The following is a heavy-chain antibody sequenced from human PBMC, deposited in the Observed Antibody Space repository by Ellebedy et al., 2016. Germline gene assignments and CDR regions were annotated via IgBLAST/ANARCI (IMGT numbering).Heavy chain of an antibody. Sequence: GESLKISCAASGFTFSDYYMNWIRQAPGKGLEWVSYISSSSSTIYYADSVKGRFTISRDNAKNSLYLQMNSLRAENTAVYYCARDLLEVTMKWYFDLWGRGTLVTVSS. CDR1: GFTFSDYY. CDR3: ARDLLEVTMKWYFDL. V-gene: IGHV3-11*04. CDR2: ISSSSSTI. J-gene: IGHJ2*01. D-gene: IGHD4-17*01.